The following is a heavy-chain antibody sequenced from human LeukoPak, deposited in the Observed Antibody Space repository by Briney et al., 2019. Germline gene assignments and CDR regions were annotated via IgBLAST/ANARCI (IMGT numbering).Heavy chain of an antibody. V-gene: IGHV3-7*01. D-gene: IGHD1-26*01. CDR1: GFTLSGFW. Sequence: GGSLRLSCTTSGFTLSGFWMSWVRQAPGKGLEWVANIKDDGSEKYYVDSVKGRFTISRDNAKNSLYLQMNSLRAEDTAVYYCARAVVGAIFDYWGQGTLVTVSS. CDR2: IKDDGSEK. J-gene: IGHJ4*02. CDR3: ARAVVGAIFDY.